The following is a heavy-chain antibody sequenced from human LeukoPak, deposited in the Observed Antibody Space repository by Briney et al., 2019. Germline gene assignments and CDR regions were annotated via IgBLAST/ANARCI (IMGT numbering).Heavy chain of an antibody. Sequence: SETLSLTCAVYGGSFSGYYWSWIRQPPGKGLEWIGEINHSGSTNYNPSLKSRVTISVDTSKNQFPLKLSSVTAADTAVYHCARGLFRYYDFWSGYSNYFDYWGQGTLVTVSS. CDR2: INHSGST. CDR3: ARGLFRYYDFWSGYSNYFDY. J-gene: IGHJ4*02. CDR1: GGSFSGYY. V-gene: IGHV4-34*01. D-gene: IGHD3-3*01.